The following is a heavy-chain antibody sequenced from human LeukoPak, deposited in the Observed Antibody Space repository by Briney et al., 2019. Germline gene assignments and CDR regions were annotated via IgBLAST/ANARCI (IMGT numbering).Heavy chain of an antibody. J-gene: IGHJ5*02. Sequence: SETLSLTCTVSGGSISTYYWSWIRQPPGKGLEWIGYIYYSGSINYNPSLKSRVTISVDTSKNQFSLNLTSVTAADTAVYYCARGDYYGSGSYNWFDPWGQGTLVTVSS. D-gene: IGHD3-10*01. CDR3: ARGDYYGSGSYNWFDP. V-gene: IGHV4-59*01. CDR1: GGSISTYY. CDR2: IYYSGSI.